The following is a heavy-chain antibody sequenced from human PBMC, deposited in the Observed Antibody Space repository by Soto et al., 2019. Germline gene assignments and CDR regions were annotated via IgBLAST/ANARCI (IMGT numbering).Heavy chain of an antibody. J-gene: IGHJ3*02. Sequence: QVQLVQSGAEVKKPGSSVKVSCKASGGTFSSYAISWVRQAPGQGLGWMGGIIPIFGTANYAQKFQGRVTITADESTSTAYMELSSLRSEDTAVYYCARSTTLYSGSYYDAFDIWGQGTMVTVSS. CDR2: IIPIFGTA. D-gene: IGHD1-26*01. CDR3: ARSTTLYSGSYYDAFDI. V-gene: IGHV1-69*01. CDR1: GGTFSSYA.